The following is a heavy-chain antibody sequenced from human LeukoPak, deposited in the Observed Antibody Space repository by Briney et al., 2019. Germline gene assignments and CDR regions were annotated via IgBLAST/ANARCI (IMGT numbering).Heavy chain of an antibody. CDR3: ARDQYYGSGSYLSLYYHGMDV. D-gene: IGHD3-10*01. Sequence: ASVKVSCEASAGTFISYAISRVRQAPGQGLEWMGRIIPILGIENYAQEFQGTVTITGDQSTSTAYMELSSLRSEDTAVYYCARDQYYGSGSYLSLYYHGMDVWGQGTTVTVSS. J-gene: IGHJ6*02. CDR1: AGTFISYA. CDR2: IIPILGIE. V-gene: IGHV1-69*04.